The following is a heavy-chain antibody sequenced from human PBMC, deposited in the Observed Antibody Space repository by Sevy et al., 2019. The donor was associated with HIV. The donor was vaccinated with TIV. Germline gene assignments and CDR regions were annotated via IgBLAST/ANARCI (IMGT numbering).Heavy chain of an antibody. CDR2: SSGTGSYI. V-gene: IGHV3-21*06. D-gene: IGHD1-26*01. CDR1: GFTFSSYT. Sequence: GGSLRLSCSASGFTFSSYTMIWVRQAPGRGLEWVSASSGTGSYIYYADSVKDRFTISRDNAKNLLYLQMNSLRDEDTAIYYCARDGNYYWNAFDIWGQGTMVTVSS. CDR3: ARDGNYYWNAFDI. J-gene: IGHJ3*02.